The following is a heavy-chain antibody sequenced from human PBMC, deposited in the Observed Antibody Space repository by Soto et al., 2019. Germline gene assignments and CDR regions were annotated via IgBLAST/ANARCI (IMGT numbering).Heavy chain of an antibody. CDR1: GGSMSSYH. CDR2: IYYSGST. V-gene: IGHV4-59*01. CDR3: ARAARNWNDHYYNYYGMDV. D-gene: IGHD1-1*01. J-gene: IGHJ6*02. Sequence: SETLSLRYTVSGGSMSSYHWSWIRQPPGKGLEWIGYIYYSGSTNYNPSLKSRVTISVDTSKNQFSLKLSSVTAADTAVYYCARAARNWNDHYYNYYGMDVWGQGTTVT.